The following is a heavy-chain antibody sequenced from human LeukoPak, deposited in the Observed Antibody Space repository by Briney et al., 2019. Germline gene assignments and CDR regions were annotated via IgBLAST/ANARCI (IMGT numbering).Heavy chain of an antibody. V-gene: IGHV3-23*01. CDR1: GFTFSSYA. CDR3: AKGHDSSGYPTYFDY. CDR2: ISGSGGST. Sequence: GGSLRLSCAASGFTFSSYAMSWVRQAPGKGLEWVSAISGSGGSTYYADSVKGRFTISRDNSENTLYLQMNSLRAEDTAVYYCAKGHDSSGYPTYFDYWGQGTLVTVSS. D-gene: IGHD3-22*01. J-gene: IGHJ4*02.